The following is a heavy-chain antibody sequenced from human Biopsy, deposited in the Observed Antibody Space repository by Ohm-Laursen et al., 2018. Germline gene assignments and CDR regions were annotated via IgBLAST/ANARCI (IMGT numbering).Heavy chain of an antibody. CDR3: ARDRGYYSDRTVPGYFDL. CDR2: VSYTGST. D-gene: IGHD3-22*01. CDR1: GDSISSYY. Sequence: SETLSLTCTVSGDSISSYYWSWIRQPPGKGLQWIGYVSYTGSTDYNPSLQNRVTISVDTSKNHFSLRLRSVTPADTAIYYCARDRGYYSDRTVPGYFDLWGRGTLVTVSS. V-gene: IGHV4-59*01. J-gene: IGHJ2*01.